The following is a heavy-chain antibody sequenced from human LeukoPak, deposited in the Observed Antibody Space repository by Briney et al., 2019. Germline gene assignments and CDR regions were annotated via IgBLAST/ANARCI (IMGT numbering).Heavy chain of an antibody. CDR2: IYHSGST. D-gene: IGHD6-6*01. CDR3: AGHPTKDERRRIAARQLDY. Sequence: PSETLSLTCTVSGYSISGGYYWGWIRQPPGKGLEWIGSIYHSGSTYYNPSLKSRVTISVDTSKNQFSLKLSSVTAADTAVYYCAGHPTKDERRRIAARQLDYWGQGTLVTVSS. V-gene: IGHV4-38-2*02. J-gene: IGHJ4*02. CDR1: GYSISGGYY.